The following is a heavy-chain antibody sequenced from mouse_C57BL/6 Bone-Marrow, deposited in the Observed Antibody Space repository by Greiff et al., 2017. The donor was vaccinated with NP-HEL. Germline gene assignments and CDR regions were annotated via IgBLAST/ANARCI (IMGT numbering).Heavy chain of an antibody. J-gene: IGHJ1*03. V-gene: IGHV3-6*01. D-gene: IGHD2-4*01. CDR2: ISYDGSN. CDR3: ARRGDYDDSYWYFDV. CDR1: GYSITSGYY. Sequence: EVQLQESGPGLVKPSQSLSLTCSVTGYSITSGYYWNWIRQFPGNKLEWMGYISYDGSNNYNPSLKNRISITRDTSKNQFFLKLNSVTTEDTATYYCARRGDYDDSYWYFDVWGTGTTVTVSS.